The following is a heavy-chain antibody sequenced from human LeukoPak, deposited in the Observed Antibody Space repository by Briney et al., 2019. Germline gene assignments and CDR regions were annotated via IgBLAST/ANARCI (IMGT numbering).Heavy chain of an antibody. J-gene: IGHJ4*02. D-gene: IGHD3-22*01. V-gene: IGHV4-59*01. CDR1: GGSISTYY. CDR3: ARGRGDSRGTSFDY. Sequence: SETLSLTCTVSGGSISTYYWSWIRQPPGKGLEWIGYIYYTGSTTYNPSLRSRVAISIDASKNQFSLRLNSVTAADTAVYYCARGRGDSRGTSFDYWGQGTLVTVSS. CDR2: IYYTGST.